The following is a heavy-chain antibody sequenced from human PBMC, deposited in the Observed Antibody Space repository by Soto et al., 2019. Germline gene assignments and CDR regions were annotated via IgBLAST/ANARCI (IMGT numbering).Heavy chain of an antibody. J-gene: IGHJ3*02. CDR1: GFTFSSYS. CDR2: ISSSSSYI. Sequence: EVQLVESGGGLVKPGGSLRLSCAASGFTFSSYSMNWVRQAPGKGLEWVSSISSSSSYIYYADSVKGRFTISRDNAKNSLYLQMNSLRAEDTAVYYCARVGSSPPAHDAFDIWGQGTMVTVSS. CDR3: ARVGSSPPAHDAFDI. V-gene: IGHV3-21*01. D-gene: IGHD2-2*01.